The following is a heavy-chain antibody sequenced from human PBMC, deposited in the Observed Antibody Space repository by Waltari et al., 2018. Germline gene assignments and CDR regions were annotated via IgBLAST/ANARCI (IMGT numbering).Heavy chain of an antibody. Sequence: QVQLQESGPGLVPPSETLSLTCAVSGYSLSRGYYCGWTRQPPGKAMESIGSTCIRGSTDYNPSLKSRVTRSVDTSKNQFSLKLSSVTAADTAVYYCARVPYSSSWQGVYYYYYMDVWGKGTTVTVSS. CDR3: ARVPYSSSWQGVYYYYYMDV. CDR1: GYSLSRGYY. CDR2: TCIRGST. D-gene: IGHD6-13*01. V-gene: IGHV4-38-2*01. J-gene: IGHJ6*03.